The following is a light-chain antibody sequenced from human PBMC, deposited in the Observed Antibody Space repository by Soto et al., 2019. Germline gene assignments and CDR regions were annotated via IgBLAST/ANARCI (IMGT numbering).Light chain of an antibody. J-gene: IGKJ4*01. V-gene: IGKV1-5*01. CDR2: DVS. CDR1: QSINNL. CDR3: QQYDSYPLT. Sequence: DVQMTQSPSTLSASVGDRVTITCRASQSINNLLAWYQQKQGKAPKFLIYDVSTLESGVPSRFSGSGSGTEFTLTISSLQPEDFATYDCQQYDSYPLTFGGGTKVDIK.